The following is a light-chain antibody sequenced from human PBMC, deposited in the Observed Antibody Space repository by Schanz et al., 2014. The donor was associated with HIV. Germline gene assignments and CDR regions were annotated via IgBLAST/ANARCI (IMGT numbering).Light chain of an antibody. CDR1: QTVSSRY. J-gene: IGKJ3*01. CDR3: QQYGSS. V-gene: IGKV3-20*01. Sequence: EIVLTQSPGTLSLSPGERATLSCRASQTVSSRYLAWYQQRPGQSPRLLIYRASDRASGVPDRFSGSGSGTDFTLTISRLEPEDFAVYYCQQYGSSFGPGTKVDIK. CDR2: RAS.